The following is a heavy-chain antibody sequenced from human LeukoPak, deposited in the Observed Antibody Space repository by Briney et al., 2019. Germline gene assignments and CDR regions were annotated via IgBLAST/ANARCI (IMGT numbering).Heavy chain of an antibody. CDR3: ARGKIGYYYGDYDGY. CDR1: GDRVSSNSAA. V-gene: IGHV6-1*01. D-gene: IGHD4-17*01. Sequence: SQTLSLTCAISGDRVSSNSAAWHWIRQSPSRGLEWLGRTYYKSKWYNDYAMAVKSRISINPDTSSNQFSLQLNSVTPEDTAVYYCARGKIGYYYGDYDGYWGQGTLVTVSS. J-gene: IGHJ4*02. CDR2: TYYKSKWYN.